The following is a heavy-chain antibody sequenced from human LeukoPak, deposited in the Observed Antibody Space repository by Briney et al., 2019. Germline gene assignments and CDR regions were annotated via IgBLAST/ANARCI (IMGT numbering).Heavy chain of an antibody. CDR1: GGSIGSYY. CDR3: ARGVSGFWLSFDL. J-gene: IGHJ4*02. Sequence: SSETLSLTCTVSGGSIGSYYWTWIRQAPGKGLQWIGYIYAGGKTRSSPSLESRVSISVDTSKSQFSLKLTSVTAADTAAYYCARGVSGFWLSFDLWGQRALVSVSS. V-gene: IGHV4-4*09. D-gene: IGHD5/OR15-5a*01. CDR2: IYAGGKT.